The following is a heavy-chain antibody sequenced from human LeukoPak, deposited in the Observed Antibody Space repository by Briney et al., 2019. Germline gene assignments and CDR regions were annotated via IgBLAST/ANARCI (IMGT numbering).Heavy chain of an antibody. CDR1: GYTFTGYY. CDR2: INPSGGST. D-gene: IGHD3-22*01. J-gene: IGHJ1*01. CDR3: ARGGNEVVADAEYFQH. V-gene: IGHV1-46*01. Sequence: ASVKVSCKASGYTFTGYYMHCMRQAPGQGLEWMGIINPSGGSTRYAQKFQGRVTMTRDMSTSTVYMELSSLRSEDTAVYYCARGGNEVVADAEYFQHWGQGTLVTVSS.